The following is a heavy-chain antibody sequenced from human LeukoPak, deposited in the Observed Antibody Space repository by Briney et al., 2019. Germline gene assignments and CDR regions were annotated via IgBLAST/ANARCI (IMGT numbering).Heavy chain of an antibody. J-gene: IGHJ3*02. D-gene: IGHD3-22*01. CDR1: GFTFSSYA. Sequence: GGSLRLSCAASGFTFSSYAMSWVRQAPGKGLEWVSAISGSGGSTYYADSVKGRFTISRDNSKNTLYLQMNSLRAEDTAVYYCAKVLDSSGYYYRGAFDIWGQGTMVTVSS. V-gene: IGHV3-23*01. CDR2: ISGSGGST. CDR3: AKVLDSSGYYYRGAFDI.